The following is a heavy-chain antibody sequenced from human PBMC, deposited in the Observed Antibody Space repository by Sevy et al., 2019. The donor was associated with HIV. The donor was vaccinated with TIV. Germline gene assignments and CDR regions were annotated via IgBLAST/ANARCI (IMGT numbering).Heavy chain of an antibody. Sequence: ASVKVSCKASGGTFSNYAMSWVRQAPGQGLEWMGGFIPMFDTANSAQKFQGRVTLTADGSTSTAYMELSSLRSEDTAVYYCASSYYESSGYSPLYYYGMDVWGQGTTVTVSS. V-gene: IGHV1-69*13. J-gene: IGHJ6*02. CDR1: GGTFSNYA. CDR3: ASSYYESSGYSPLYYYGMDV. D-gene: IGHD3-22*01. CDR2: FIPMFDTA.